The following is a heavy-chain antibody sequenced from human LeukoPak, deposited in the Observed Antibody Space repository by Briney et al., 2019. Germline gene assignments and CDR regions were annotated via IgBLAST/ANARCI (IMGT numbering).Heavy chain of an antibody. CDR3: ARSRITMIVVVRNYYYYYGMDV. D-gene: IGHD3-22*01. CDR2: INHSGST. V-gene: IGHV4-34*01. CDR1: GGSFSGYY. J-gene: IGHJ6*02. Sequence: SETLSLTCAVYGGSFSGYYWSWIRQPPGKELEWIGEINHSGSTNYNPSLKSRVTISVDTSKNQFSLKLSSVTAADTAVYYCARSRITMIVVVRNYYYYYGMDVWGQGTTVTVSS.